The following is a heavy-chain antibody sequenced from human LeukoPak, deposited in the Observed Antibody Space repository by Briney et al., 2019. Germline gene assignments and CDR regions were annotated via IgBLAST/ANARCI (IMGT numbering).Heavy chain of an antibody. CDR3: ARPGERWLLRDAFDI. Sequence: GESLKISCKGSGYRFTSYWNGWVRQMPGKGLEWMGIIYPGDSDTRYSPSFQGQVTISADKSISTAYLQWSSLKASDTAMYYCARPGERWLLRDAFDIWGQGTMVTVSS. CDR1: GYRFTSYW. J-gene: IGHJ3*02. V-gene: IGHV5-51*01. D-gene: IGHD5-24*01. CDR2: IYPGDSDT.